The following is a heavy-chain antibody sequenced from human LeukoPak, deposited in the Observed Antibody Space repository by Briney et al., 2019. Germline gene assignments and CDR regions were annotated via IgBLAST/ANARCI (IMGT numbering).Heavy chain of an antibody. J-gene: IGHJ4*02. D-gene: IGHD5-24*01. CDR3: AREMASDFDY. Sequence: GGSLRLSCVASGFPFSSFWMSWVRQAPGEGLEWVANINQDGSEKFFADSVKGRFTISRDNAKNSLYLQMNSLRAEDTAVYYCAREMASDFDYWGRGTLVTVSS. V-gene: IGHV3-7*01. CDR2: INQDGSEK. CDR1: GFPFSSFW.